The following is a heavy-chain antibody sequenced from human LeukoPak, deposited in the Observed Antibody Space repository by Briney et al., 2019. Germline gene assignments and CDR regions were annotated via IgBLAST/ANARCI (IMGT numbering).Heavy chain of an antibody. J-gene: IGHJ3*02. V-gene: IGHV3-30*18. CDR1: GFTFSSYG. CDR3: AKAVDRAFDI. Sequence: GGSLRLSCAASGFTFSSYGMHWVRQAPGKGLEWVAVISYDGSNKYYADSVKGRFTISRDNSKNTLYLQMNSLRAEDTAVYYCAKAVDRAFDIWGQGTMVTVSS. CDR2: ISYDGSNK. D-gene: IGHD5-12*01.